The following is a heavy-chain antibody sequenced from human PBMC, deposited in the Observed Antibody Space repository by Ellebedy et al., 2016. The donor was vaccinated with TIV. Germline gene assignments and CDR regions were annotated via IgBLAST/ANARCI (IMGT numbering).Heavy chain of an antibody. V-gene: IGHV3-23*01. D-gene: IGHD3-22*01. Sequence: GESLKISCAASGFTFSSFAMHWVRQAPGKGLEWLSVISAGGDNTYHADSVKGRFTITRENSKNTVYMQMDRLKDEDTAVYYCTKGTSSGFNYDRVGSEYWGQGTLVTVSS. J-gene: IGHJ4*02. CDR2: ISAGGDNT. CDR3: TKGTSSGFNYDRVGSEY. CDR1: GFTFSSFA.